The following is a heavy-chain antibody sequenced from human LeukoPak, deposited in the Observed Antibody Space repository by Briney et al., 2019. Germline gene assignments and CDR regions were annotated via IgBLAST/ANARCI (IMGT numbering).Heavy chain of an antibody. J-gene: IGHJ4*02. CDR1: RFTFSSYG. Sequence: PGGSLRLSCAASRFTFSSYGMHWVRQAPGNGLEWVALISYDGSNKYYTDSVKGRFTISRDNSKNTLYLQMGSLRAEDTAVYYCAKDRGYSYGYFDYWGQGTLVTVSS. CDR3: AKDRGYSYGYFDY. CDR2: ISYDGSNK. V-gene: IGHV3-30*18. D-gene: IGHD5-18*01.